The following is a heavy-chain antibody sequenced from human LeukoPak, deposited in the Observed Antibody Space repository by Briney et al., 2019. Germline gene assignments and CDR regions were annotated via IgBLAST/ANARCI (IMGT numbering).Heavy chain of an antibody. Sequence: ASVKVSCKASGYTFTSYGISWVRQAPGQGLEWMGWINPNSGGTNYAQKFQGRVTMTRDTSISTAYMELSRLRSDDTAVYYCARDSDSSSWYRLDPWGQGTLVTVSS. CDR2: INPNSGGT. CDR3: ARDSDSSSWYRLDP. D-gene: IGHD6-13*01. CDR1: GYTFTSYG. J-gene: IGHJ5*02. V-gene: IGHV1-2*02.